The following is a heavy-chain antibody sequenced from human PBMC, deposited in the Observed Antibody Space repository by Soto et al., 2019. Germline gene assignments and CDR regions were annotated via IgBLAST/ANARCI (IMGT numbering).Heavy chain of an antibody. J-gene: IGHJ3*01. CDR3: ARDVYSGSGDAFDL. Sequence: QVQLVQSGAEVKKPGASVKVSCKTSGYTFHIYGITWVRQAPGRGLEWMGWISTYTGKTDYAQSLQGRVTMTTDTSTGTAYLEVWSLRSDDTAVYFCARDVYSGSGDAFDLWGQGTMVTVSS. V-gene: IGHV1-18*01. CDR2: ISTYTGKT. CDR1: GYTFHIYG. D-gene: IGHD6-6*01.